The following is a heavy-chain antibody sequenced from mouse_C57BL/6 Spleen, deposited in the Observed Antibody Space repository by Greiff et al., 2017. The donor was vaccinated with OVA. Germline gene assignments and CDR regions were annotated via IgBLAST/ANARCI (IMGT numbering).Heavy chain of an antibody. V-gene: IGHV1-26*01. CDR1: GYTFTDYY. J-gene: IGHJ4*01. Sequence: VQLQQSGPELVKPGASVKISCKASGYTFTDYYMNWVKQSHGKSLEWIGDINPNNGGTSYNQKFKGKATLTVDKSSSTAYMELRSLTSEDSAVYYCAIAMDDWGQGTSVTVSS. CDR3: AIAMDD. CDR2: INPNNGGT.